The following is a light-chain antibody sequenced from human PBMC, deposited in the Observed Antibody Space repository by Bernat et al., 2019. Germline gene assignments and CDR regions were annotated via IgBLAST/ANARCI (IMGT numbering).Light chain of an antibody. Sequence: SYELTLPPSVSVSPGQTARITCSGDALPRKFAYWYQQKSGQAPVLVIYEDLKRPSGIPERFSGSSSGTVATLTISGAQVEDEADYYCYSSDSSGSHWVFGGGTELTVL. V-gene: IGLV3-10*01. CDR1: ALPRKF. CDR2: EDL. CDR3: YSSDSSGSHWV. J-gene: IGLJ3*02.